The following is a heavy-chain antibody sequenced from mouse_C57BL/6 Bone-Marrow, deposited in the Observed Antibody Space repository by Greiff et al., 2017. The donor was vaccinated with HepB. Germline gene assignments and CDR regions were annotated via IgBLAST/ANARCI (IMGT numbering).Heavy chain of an antibody. Sequence: VQLQQSGAELVRPGTSVKMSCKASGYTFTNYWIGWAKQRPGHGLEWIGDIYPGGGYTNYNEKFKGKATLTADKSSSTAYMQFSSLTSEDSAIYYWARSHYYGSSWFAYWGQGTLVTVSA. D-gene: IGHD1-1*01. CDR2: IYPGGGYT. CDR1: GYTFTNYW. CDR3: ARSHYYGSSWFAY. J-gene: IGHJ3*01. V-gene: IGHV1-63*01.